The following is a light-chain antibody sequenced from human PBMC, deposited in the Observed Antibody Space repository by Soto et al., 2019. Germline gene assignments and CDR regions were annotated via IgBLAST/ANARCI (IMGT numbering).Light chain of an antibody. V-gene: IGKV1-27*01. CDR2: AAS. CDR3: QKYNSARFT. CDR1: QGISNY. J-gene: IGKJ3*01. Sequence: DIQMTQSPSSLSASVGDRVTITCRASQGISNYLAWYQQKPGKVPKLLIYAASTLQSGVPSRFSGSGSGTDCTLTISRLQPEDVATYYCQKYNSARFTFGPGTKVDIK.